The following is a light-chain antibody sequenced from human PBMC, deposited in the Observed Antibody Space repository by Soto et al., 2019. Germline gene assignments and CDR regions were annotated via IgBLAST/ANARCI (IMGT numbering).Light chain of an antibody. CDR2: DAS. V-gene: IGKV1D-13*01. J-gene: IGKJ5*01. CDR1: HDIASA. Sequence: AIQLTQSPSSLSASVGDRVTITCRASHDIASALAWYQQKPGKPPKLMIYDASTLEGGVPSSFSGSGSGTDFTLTISGMLPGDFVSYYCQQFNYFRVTFGQGTRLES. CDR3: QQFNYFRVT.